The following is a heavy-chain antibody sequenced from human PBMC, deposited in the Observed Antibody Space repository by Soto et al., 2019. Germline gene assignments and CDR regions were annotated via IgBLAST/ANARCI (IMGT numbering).Heavy chain of an antibody. CDR3: ARDEGDDSSGYYDVSY. V-gene: IGHV1-69*01. Sequence: QVQLVQSGPEVKRPGSSVRVSCKTYGGTLRNYVLSWVRQAPGQGLEWMGGVIPKSGTTNYAQKFQGRVTITADESTTTAYMEMSSLRVEDTAVYYCARDEGDDSSGYYDVSYWGQGTLVTVYS. CDR1: GGTLRNYV. CDR2: VIPKSGTT. J-gene: IGHJ4*02. D-gene: IGHD3-22*01.